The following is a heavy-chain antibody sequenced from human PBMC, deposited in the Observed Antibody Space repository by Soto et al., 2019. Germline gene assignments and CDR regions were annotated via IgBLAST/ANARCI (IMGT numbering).Heavy chain of an antibody. CDR2: IIPILGIA. V-gene: IGHV1-69*02. CDR3: ARKGTLNDYGDYGDAFDI. CDR1: GGTFSSYT. Sequence: QVQLVQSGAEVKKPGSSVKVSCKASGGTFSSYTISWVRQAPGQGLEWMGRIIPILGIANYAQKFQSRVTITANKSTSTAYMELSSRRSEDTAVYYCARKGTLNDYGDYGDAFDIWGQGTMVTVSS. D-gene: IGHD4-17*01. J-gene: IGHJ3*02.